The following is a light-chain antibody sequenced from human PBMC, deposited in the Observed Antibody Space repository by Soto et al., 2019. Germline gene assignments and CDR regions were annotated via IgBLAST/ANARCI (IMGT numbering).Light chain of an antibody. CDR1: QSVSSNY. CDR3: QQANSFPRT. CDR2: RAS. J-gene: IGKJ1*01. Sequence: EIVLTQSPGTLSLSPGERATLSCRASQSVSSNYLAWYQQKPGQAPKVLIYRASIRATGIPDRFTGSGSGTDFTLTISSLQPEDFATYYCQQANSFPRTFGQGTKVDIK. V-gene: IGKV3-20*01.